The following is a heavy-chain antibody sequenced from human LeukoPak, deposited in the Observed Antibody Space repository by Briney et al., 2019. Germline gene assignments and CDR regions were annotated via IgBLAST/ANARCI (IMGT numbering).Heavy chain of an antibody. V-gene: IGHV4-4*02. J-gene: IGHJ5*02. CDR3: ARDNSVRDEAWWFNP. D-gene: IGHD5-24*01. CDR2: IHHSGST. Sequence: SETLSLTCAVSGASVISNNFWSWVRQPPGKGLEWIGEIHHSGSTNYNPSLKSRGTVSVDKAKNQFSLNLISVTAADTAVYYCARDNSVRDEAWWFNPWGQGTLVTVSS. CDR1: GASVISNNF.